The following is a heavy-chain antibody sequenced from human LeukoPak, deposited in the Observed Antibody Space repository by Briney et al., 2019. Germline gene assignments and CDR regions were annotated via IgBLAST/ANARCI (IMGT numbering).Heavy chain of an antibody. D-gene: IGHD3-3*01. CDR3: ARGRPGGYDFWSGSLSY. J-gene: IGHJ4*02. V-gene: IGHV1-3*01. Sequence: ASVKVSCKASGYTFTSYAMHWVRQAPGQRLEWMGWINAGNGNTKYSQKFQGRVTITRDTSASTAYMELSSLRSEDTAVYYCARGRPGGYDFWSGSLSYWGQGTLVTVSS. CDR1: GYTFTSYA. CDR2: INAGNGNT.